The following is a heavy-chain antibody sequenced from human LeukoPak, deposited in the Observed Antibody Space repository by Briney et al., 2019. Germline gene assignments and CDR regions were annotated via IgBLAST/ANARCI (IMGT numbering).Heavy chain of an antibody. CDR1: GFVVSSNY. D-gene: IGHD6-13*01. J-gene: IGHJ4*02. V-gene: IGHV3-53*01. CDR2: IYSGGRT. Sequence: GGSLRLSCAVSGFVVSSNYMNWVRQPPGKGLEWVSIIYSGGRTYYADSVKGRFIISRDNSKNTLYLQMNSLRVEDTGVYYCARDREGSSSWDYWGRGTLVTVSS. CDR3: ARDREGSSSWDY.